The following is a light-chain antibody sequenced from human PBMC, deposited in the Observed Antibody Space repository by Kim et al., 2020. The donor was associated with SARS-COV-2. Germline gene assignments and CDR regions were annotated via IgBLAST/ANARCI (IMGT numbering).Light chain of an antibody. V-gene: IGLV3-1*01. CDR3: QAWDSSTVV. Sequence: SVAPGPTASITCPGDKLGDKYACWYQQKPGQSPVVVIYQNSKRPSGIPERFSGSNSGNTATLTISGTQAMDEADYYCQAWDSSTVVFGGGTKLTVL. CDR2: QNS. CDR1: KLGDKY. J-gene: IGLJ2*01.